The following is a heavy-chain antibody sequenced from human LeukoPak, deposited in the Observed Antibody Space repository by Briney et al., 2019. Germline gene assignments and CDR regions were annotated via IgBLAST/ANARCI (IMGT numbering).Heavy chain of an antibody. CDR3: TTDTWYSAGH. V-gene: IGHV3-7*03. D-gene: IGHD2-15*01. CDR1: GFIFSGSW. CDR2: IKKDGSEK. J-gene: IGHJ4*02. Sequence: GGSLRLYCTASGFIFSGSWLAWIRQAPGKGLEWVAIIKKDGSEKYYVDSMKGRFTISRDNAKNSLFLQMNGLRAEDTAIYYCTTDTWYSAGHWGQGTLVTVSS.